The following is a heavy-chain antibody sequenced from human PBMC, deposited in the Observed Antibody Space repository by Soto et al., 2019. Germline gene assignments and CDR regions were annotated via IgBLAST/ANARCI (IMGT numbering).Heavy chain of an antibody. V-gene: IGHV1-24*01. CDR2: FDPEDGET. CDR1: GGTFSSYT. CDR3: ARAWDVVWFDY. J-gene: IGHJ4*02. Sequence: ASVKVSCKASGGTFSSYTISWVRQAPGKGLEWMGGFDPEDGETIYAQKFQGRVTMTEDTSTDTAYMELSSLRSEDTAVYYCARAWDVVWFDYWGQGTLVTVSS. D-gene: IGHD2-21*01.